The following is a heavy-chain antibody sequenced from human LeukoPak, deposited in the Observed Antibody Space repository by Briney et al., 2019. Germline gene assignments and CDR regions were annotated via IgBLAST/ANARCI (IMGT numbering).Heavy chain of an antibody. J-gene: IGHJ6*03. CDR3: ARIYGDYTYYYYYMEV. V-gene: IGHV3-53*01. CDR1: GFTVSSNY. D-gene: IGHD4-17*01. CDR2: IYSGGST. Sequence: GGSLRLSCAASGFTVSSNYMSWVRQAPGKGLEWVSVIYSGGSTYYADSVKGRFTISRDNSENTLYLQMNSLRAEDTAVYYCARIYGDYTYYYYYMEVWGKGTTVTVSS.